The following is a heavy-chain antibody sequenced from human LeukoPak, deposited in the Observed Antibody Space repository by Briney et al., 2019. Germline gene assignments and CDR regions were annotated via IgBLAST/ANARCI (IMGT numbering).Heavy chain of an antibody. J-gene: IGHJ6*02. CDR1: GFTFSSYA. Sequence: GGSLRLSCAASGFTFSSYAMSWVRQAPGKGLEWVSAISGSGGSTYYADSVKGRFTIPRDNSKNTLYLQMNSLRAEDTAVYYCVRHRDSSGWYYYYYGMDVWGQGTTVTVSS. D-gene: IGHD6-19*01. CDR3: VRHRDSSGWYYYYYGMDV. V-gene: IGHV3-23*01. CDR2: ISGSGGST.